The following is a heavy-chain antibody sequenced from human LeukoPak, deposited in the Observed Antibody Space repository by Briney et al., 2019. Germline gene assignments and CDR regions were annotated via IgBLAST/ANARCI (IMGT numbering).Heavy chain of an antibody. V-gene: IGHV3-21*01. J-gene: IGHJ3*02. Sequence: GGSLRLSCAASGFTFNTYSMNWVRQAPGKGLEWVSSISSSSTYIYYADSVKGRFTISRDNAKNSLYLQMNSLRAEDTAMYYCAKDCHYGDYVTGAFDIWGQGTMVTISS. D-gene: IGHD4-17*01. CDR1: GFTFNTYS. CDR3: AKDCHYGDYVTGAFDI. CDR2: ISSSSTYI.